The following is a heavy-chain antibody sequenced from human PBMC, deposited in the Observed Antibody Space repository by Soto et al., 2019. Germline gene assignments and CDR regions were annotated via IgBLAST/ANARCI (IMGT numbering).Heavy chain of an antibody. CDR2: INPNSGGT. D-gene: IGHD3-10*01. Sequence: QVQLVQSGAEVKKPGASVKVSCKASGYTFTGYYMHWVRQAPGQGLEWMGWINPNSGGTNYAQKFQGWVTMSRDTSIRPAYMELSRLRSDDTAVYYCARDARGDEAPMDYWGQGTLVTVSS. CDR3: ARDARGDEAPMDY. J-gene: IGHJ4*02. CDR1: GYTFTGYY. V-gene: IGHV1-2*04.